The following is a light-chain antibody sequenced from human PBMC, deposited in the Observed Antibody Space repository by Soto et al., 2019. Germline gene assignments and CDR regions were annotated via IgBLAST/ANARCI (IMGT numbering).Light chain of an antibody. CDR3: QSYDSSLSGLV. V-gene: IGLV1-40*01. CDR2: GNS. Sequence: QSVLTQPPSVSGAPGQRVTISCTGSSSVIGAGYDVQWYQQLPGTAPKLLIYGNSNRPSGVPDRFSGSKSGTSAFLDITGLQAEDEADYYCQSYDSSLSGLVFGGGTKLTAL. J-gene: IGLJ2*01. CDR1: SSVIGAGYD.